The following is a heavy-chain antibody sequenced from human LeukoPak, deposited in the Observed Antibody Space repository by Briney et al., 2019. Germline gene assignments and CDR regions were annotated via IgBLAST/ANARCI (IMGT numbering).Heavy chain of an antibody. CDR2: ISGSGGST. CDR1: GFTFNSYA. CDR3: AKRAEDSSAYYLYHFDY. V-gene: IGHV3-23*01. D-gene: IGHD3-22*01. Sequence: PGGSLRLSCAASGFTFNSYAMSWVRQAPGKGPEWVSSISGSGGSTSYADSAKGRFTISRDNSKNTLYLQVNSLRAEDTAVYYCAKRAEDSSAYYLYHFDYWGQGTLVTVSS. J-gene: IGHJ4*02.